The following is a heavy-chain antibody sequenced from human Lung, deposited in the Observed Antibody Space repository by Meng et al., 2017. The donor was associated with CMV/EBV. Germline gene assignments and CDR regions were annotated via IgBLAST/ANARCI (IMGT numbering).Heavy chain of an antibody. J-gene: IGHJ1*01. CDR3: LRRSGGSV. CDR2: IPHRGSS. CDR1: GYSITNHNW. V-gene: IGHV4-4*02. D-gene: IGHD3-10*01. Sequence: QVELRGSGRALVKPSETLFRTCAVSGYSITNHNWWAWVRQPPGKGLEWIGEIPHRGSSAYNPSLKSRVSMSIDKSKNQFTLKLTSGTAADTAVYHCLRRSGGSVWGQGTLVTVSS.